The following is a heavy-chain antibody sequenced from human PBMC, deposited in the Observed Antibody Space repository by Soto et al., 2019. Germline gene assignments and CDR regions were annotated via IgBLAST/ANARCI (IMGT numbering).Heavy chain of an antibody. CDR1: GYTFTGYY. CDR2: INPSGGST. J-gene: IGHJ6*02. CDR3: ARSSSWPYGMDV. D-gene: IGHD6-13*01. V-gene: IGHV1-46*03. Sequence: ASVKVSCKASGYTFTGYYMHWVRQAPGQGLEWMGIINPSGGSTSYAQKFQGRVTMTRDTSTSTVYMELSSLRSEDTAVYYCARSSSWPYGMDVWGQGTTVTVSS.